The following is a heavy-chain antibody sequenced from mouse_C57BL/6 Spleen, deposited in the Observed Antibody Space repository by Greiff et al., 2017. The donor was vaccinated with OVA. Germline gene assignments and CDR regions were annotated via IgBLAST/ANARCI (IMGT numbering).Heavy chain of an antibody. CDR1: GYTFTSYW. J-gene: IGHJ3*01. V-gene: IGHV1-52*01. D-gene: IGHD2-1*01. CDR3: ASEGNYGSWFAY. CDR2: IDPSDSET. Sequence: QVQLQQPGAELVRPGSSVKLSCKASGYTFTSYWMHWVKQRPIQGLEWIGNIDPSDSETHYNQKFKDKATLTVDKSSSTAYMQLSSLTSEDSAVYYCASEGNYGSWFAYWGQGTLVTVSA.